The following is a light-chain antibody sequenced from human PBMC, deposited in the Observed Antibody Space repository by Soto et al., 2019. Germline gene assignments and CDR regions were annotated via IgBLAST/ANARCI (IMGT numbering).Light chain of an antibody. CDR3: SSYTSSSTPLNV. CDR2: DVS. V-gene: IGLV2-14*01. CDR1: SSDVGGYNY. J-gene: IGLJ1*01. Sequence: QSALTQPASVSGSPGQSITISCTGTSSDVGGYNYVSWYQQHPGKAPKLMIYDVSNRPSGVSNRFSGSKSGNTASLTISGLQAEDEAVYYCSSYTSSSTPLNVFGTGTKVTVL.